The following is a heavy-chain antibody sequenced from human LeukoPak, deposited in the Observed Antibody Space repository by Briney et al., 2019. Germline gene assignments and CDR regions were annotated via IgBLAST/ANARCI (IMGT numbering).Heavy chain of an antibody. D-gene: IGHD1-1*01. CDR1: GGSVSGGNYY. Sequence: PPETLSLTCTVSGGSVSGGNYYCSWIRQSPGKGLEWIGYIHYSGSTVYNPSLKSRVTMSIDTSKNQFSLNLSSVTAADTAVYYCARTGSTGGYWGQGTLVTVSS. CDR2: IHYSGST. V-gene: IGHV4-61*01. J-gene: IGHJ4*02. CDR3: ARTGSTGGY.